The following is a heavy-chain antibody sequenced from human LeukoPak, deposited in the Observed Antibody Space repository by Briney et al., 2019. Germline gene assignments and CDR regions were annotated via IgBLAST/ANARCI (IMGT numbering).Heavy chain of an antibody. J-gene: IGHJ4*02. CDR1: GVSMSAYQ. Sequence: SETLSLTCTVSGVSMSAYQWSWVRQPPEKGLEWIGCINTKGETSYNPSLKSRVTTSVDTSKSQFSLRLTSVTAADTAVFYCATSNDAKIAPFDHWGQGAPVTVSS. CDR3: ATSNDAKIAPFDH. V-gene: IGHV4-4*09. CDR2: INTKGET. D-gene: IGHD2-21*01.